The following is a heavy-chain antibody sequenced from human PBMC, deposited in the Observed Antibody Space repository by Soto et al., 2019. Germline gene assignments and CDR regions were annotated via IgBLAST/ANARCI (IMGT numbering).Heavy chain of an antibody. CDR1: GGTFSSYA. Sequence: QVQLVQSGAEVKKPGSSVKVSCKASGGTFSSYAISWVRQAPGQGLEWMGGIIPIFGTANYAQTFQGRVTITAGKSTSTAYMELSSLRSEDTAVYYCAREPGGIAAAVQYFDYGGQGTLVTVSS. D-gene: IGHD6-13*01. J-gene: IGHJ4*02. CDR2: IIPIFGTA. CDR3: AREPGGIAAAVQYFDY. V-gene: IGHV1-69*06.